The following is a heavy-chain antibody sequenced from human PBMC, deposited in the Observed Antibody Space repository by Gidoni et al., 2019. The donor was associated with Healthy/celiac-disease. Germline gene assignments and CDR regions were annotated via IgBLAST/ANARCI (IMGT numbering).Heavy chain of an antibody. V-gene: IGHV1-18*04. J-gene: IGHJ4*02. CDR1: GYTFTSYV. D-gene: IGHD1-26*01. Sequence: QVQLGQSGAEVKKPGASVKVSCKASGYTFTSYVISWVRQAPGHGLEWRGWSSAYNGHTNSAQKLKGRFTMSTDTSTSTAYMELRTLRSDATAVYYCAKDRRGVGATIYWGQGTLVTVSS. CDR3: AKDRRGVGATIY. CDR2: SSAYNGHT.